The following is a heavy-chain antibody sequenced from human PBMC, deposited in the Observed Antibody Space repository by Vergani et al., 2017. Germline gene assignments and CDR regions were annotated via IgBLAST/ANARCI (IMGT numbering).Heavy chain of an antibody. J-gene: IGHJ6*03. CDR2: IYTSEST. D-gene: IGHD3-10*01. CDR3: ARSPINTITMVRGVIPGLSGSYMDV. V-gene: IGHV4-4*07. Sequence: QVQLQESGPGLVKPSETLSLTCIVSGGSISPYYWSWIRQPAGKGLEWIGRIYTSESTNYNPSLKSRVTISVDTSKNQFSLKLSSVTAADTAVYYCARSPINTITMVRGVIPGLSGSYMDVWGKGP. CDR1: GGSISPYY.